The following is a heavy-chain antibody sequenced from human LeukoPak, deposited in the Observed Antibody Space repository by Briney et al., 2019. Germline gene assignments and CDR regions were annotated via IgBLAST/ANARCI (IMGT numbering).Heavy chain of an antibody. D-gene: IGHD3-10*01. V-gene: IGHV1-69*05. CDR1: GGTFSSYA. CDR2: IIPIFGTA. Sequence: SVKVSCKASGGTFSSYAISWVRQAPGQGLEWMGGIIPIFGTANYAQKFQGRVTITTDESTSTAYMELSSLRSEDTAVYYCAKSRVGGYYGSGSYPLDWWGQGTLVTVSS. CDR3: AKSRVGGYYGSGSYPLDW. J-gene: IGHJ4*02.